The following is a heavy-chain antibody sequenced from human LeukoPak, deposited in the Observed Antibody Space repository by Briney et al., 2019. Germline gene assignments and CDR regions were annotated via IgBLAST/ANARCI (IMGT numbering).Heavy chain of an antibody. CDR1: GFTFSNYN. Sequence: GGSLRLSCAASGFTFSNYNMNWVRQAPGKGLEWVSSITSSSTYIYYADSVKGRFTISRDNAKNSLYLQMNSLRAEDTAVYYCTREQDREAAATVIGDSWGQGTLVTVSS. J-gene: IGHJ4*02. D-gene: IGHD2-15*01. V-gene: IGHV3-21*01. CDR3: TREQDREAAATVIGDS. CDR2: ITSSSTYI.